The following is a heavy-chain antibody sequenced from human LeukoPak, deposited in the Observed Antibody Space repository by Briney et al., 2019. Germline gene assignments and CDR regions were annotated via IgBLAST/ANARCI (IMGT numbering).Heavy chain of an antibody. J-gene: IGHJ4*02. CDR2: ISWNSGSI. CDR1: GFTFDDYA. Sequence: GGSLRLSCAASGFTFDDYAMHWVRQAPGKGLEWVSGISWNSGSIGYADSVKGRFTISRDNVKNSLYLQMNSLRAEDTALYYCAKDRPRYCSGGSCYAAFDYWGQGTLVTVSS. D-gene: IGHD2-15*01. V-gene: IGHV3-9*01. CDR3: AKDRPRYCSGGSCYAAFDY.